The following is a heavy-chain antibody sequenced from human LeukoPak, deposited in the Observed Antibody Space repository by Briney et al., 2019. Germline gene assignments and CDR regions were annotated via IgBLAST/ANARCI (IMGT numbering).Heavy chain of an antibody. CDR2: LYRGGNT. CDR1: GFSVSNNY. Sequence: GGSLRLPCAASGFSVSNNYMSWVRQTPGKGLEWVSVLYRGGNTYYADSVKGRFTVSRDNSQNTLYLQMNSLRAEDTAVYYCARLGIAEAGILGYFDYWGQGILVTVSS. D-gene: IGHD6-13*01. CDR3: ARLGIAEAGILGYFDY. J-gene: IGHJ4*02. V-gene: IGHV3-53*01.